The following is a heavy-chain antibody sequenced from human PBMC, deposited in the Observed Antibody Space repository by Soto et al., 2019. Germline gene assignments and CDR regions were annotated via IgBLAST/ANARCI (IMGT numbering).Heavy chain of an antibody. D-gene: IGHD4-17*01. V-gene: IGHV4-39*01. Sequence: QLQLQESGPGLVKPSETLSLTCTVSGGSISSSSYYRGWIRQPPGKGLEWIGSIYYSGSTYYNPSLKSRVTISVDTSKNQFSLKLSSVTAADTAVYYCARQPTVTTLWWFDPWGQGTLVTVSS. CDR2: IYYSGST. CDR3: ARQPTVTTLWWFDP. CDR1: GGSISSSSYY. J-gene: IGHJ5*02.